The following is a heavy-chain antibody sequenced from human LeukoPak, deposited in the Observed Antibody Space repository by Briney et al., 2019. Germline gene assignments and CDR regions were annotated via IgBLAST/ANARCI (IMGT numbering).Heavy chain of an antibody. CDR3: ARVPYCGGDCYPPFDP. Sequence: ASVKVSCKVSGYTLTELSMHWVRQAPGKGLEWMGGFDPEDGETIYAQKFQGRVTMTEDTSTDTAYMELSSLRSEDTAVYYCARVPYCGGDCYPPFDPWGQGTLVTVSS. CDR1: GYTLTELS. CDR2: FDPEDGET. V-gene: IGHV1-24*01. D-gene: IGHD2-21*02. J-gene: IGHJ5*02.